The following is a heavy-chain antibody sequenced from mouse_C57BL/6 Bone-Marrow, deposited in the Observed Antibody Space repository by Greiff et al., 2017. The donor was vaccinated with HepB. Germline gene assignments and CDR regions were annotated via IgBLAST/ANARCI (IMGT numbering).Heavy chain of an antibody. J-gene: IGHJ2*01. CDR1: GYAFSSSW. CDR2: IYPGDGDT. CDR3: ARYSLYFDY. V-gene: IGHV1-82*01. D-gene: IGHD3-1*01. Sequence: QVQLQQSGPELVKPGASVKISCKASGYAFSSSWMNWVKQRPGKGLEWIGRIYPGDGDTNYNGKFKGKATLTADKSSSTAYMQLSSLTSEDSAVYLCARYSLYFDYWGQGTTLTVSS.